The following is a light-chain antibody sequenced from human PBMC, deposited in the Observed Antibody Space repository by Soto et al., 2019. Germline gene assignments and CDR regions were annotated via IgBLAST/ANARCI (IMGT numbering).Light chain of an antibody. CDR2: KAS. J-gene: IGKJ1*01. CDR3: QQYNSYWT. Sequence: DIQMTQSPSTLAESVGDIFTITCRASQISSSWLACYQQQPGKAPKLLIYKASSLESGVPSRFRGSGTGTEFTLPISRLQPDDFATYYCQQYNSYWTFGQGTKVEIK. V-gene: IGKV1-5*03. CDR1: QISSSW.